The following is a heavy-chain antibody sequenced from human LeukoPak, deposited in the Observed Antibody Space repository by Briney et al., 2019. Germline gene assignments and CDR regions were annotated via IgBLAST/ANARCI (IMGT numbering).Heavy chain of an antibody. V-gene: IGHV3-30*02. D-gene: IGHD1-1*01. CDR3: AKDLTGTYCLGY. CDR1: GFIFSSYG. Sequence: GGSLRLSCAASGFIFSSYGMHWVRQAPGKGLEWVAFIRYDADNKYYADSVKGRFTISRDNSKNTLYLQMNSLRAEDTAVYNCAKDLTGTYCLGYWGQGTLVTVSS. CDR2: IRYDADNK. J-gene: IGHJ4*02.